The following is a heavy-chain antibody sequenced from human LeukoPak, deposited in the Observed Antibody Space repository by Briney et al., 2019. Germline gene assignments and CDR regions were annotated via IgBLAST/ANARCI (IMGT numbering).Heavy chain of an antibody. CDR2: ISGSGGST. D-gene: IGHD2-2*02. V-gene: IGHV3-23*01. Sequence: GGSLRLSCAASGFTFSSYAMSWVRQAPGKGLEWVSAISGSGGSTYYADSVKGRFTISRDNSKNTLYLQVNSLRAEDTAVYYCAKDSDIVVVPAAIEAFDIWGQGTMVTVSS. CDR3: AKDSDIVVVPAAIEAFDI. J-gene: IGHJ3*02. CDR1: GFTFSSYA.